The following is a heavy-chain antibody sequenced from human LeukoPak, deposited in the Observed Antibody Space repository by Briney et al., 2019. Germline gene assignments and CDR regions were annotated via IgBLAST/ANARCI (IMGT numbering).Heavy chain of an antibody. J-gene: IGHJ4*02. Sequence: SETLSLTCTVSGGSISSDHWSWIRQPPGKGLEWIGYNYYSGSTNYNPSLKSRVTISVDTSKNQFSLKLSSVSAADTAVYYCAKADLPYYYGSGSTWGQGTLVTVSS. D-gene: IGHD3-10*01. CDR1: GGSISSDH. CDR3: AKADLPYYYGSGST. V-gene: IGHV4-59*01. CDR2: NYYSGST.